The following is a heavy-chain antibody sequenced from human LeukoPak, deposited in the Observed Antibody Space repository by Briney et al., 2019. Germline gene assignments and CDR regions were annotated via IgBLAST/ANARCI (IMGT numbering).Heavy chain of an antibody. CDR3: AGDPPMSGYAFHI. V-gene: IGHV3-33*01. J-gene: IGHJ3*02. CDR1: GFTYNTHG. D-gene: IGHD3-10*01. CDR2: IWSSEDNK. Sequence: PGRSLRLSCAASGFTYNTHGMHWIRQAPGKGLEWVAFIWSSEDNKYYASSVEGRFTISRDNSKNTLFLQMNSLRAEDTAVYYCAGDPPMSGYAFHIWGQGTMVTVSS.